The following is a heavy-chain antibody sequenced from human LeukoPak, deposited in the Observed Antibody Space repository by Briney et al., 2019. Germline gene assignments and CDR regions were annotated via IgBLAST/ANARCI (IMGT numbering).Heavy chain of an antibody. D-gene: IGHD3-22*01. V-gene: IGHV4-39*07. CDR2: IYYSGNT. Sequence: SGALSLPCTVAGGSIIDSSFYWGGSREPPGEGLGWIGIIYYSGNTYYNPSVKSRVTIPVDTAKNQLSLKLGSVTAADTAVYYCARGSSGYYLMAFTFDIWGQGTMVTVSS. CDR3: ARGSSGYYLMAFTFDI. J-gene: IGHJ3*02. CDR1: GGSIIDSSFY.